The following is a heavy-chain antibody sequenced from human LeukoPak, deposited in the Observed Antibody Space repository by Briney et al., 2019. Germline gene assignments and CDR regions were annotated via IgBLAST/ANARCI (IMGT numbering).Heavy chain of an antibody. CDR3: AKARMRYSYDYYFDY. Sequence: GRSLRLSCAASGFTFSSYGMHWVRQAPGKGLEWVAVISYDGSNKYYADSVKGRFTISRDNSKNTLYLQMSSLRAEDTAVYYCAKARMRYSYDYYFDYWGQGTLVTVSS. CDR2: ISYDGSNK. CDR1: GFTFSSYG. V-gene: IGHV3-30*18. D-gene: IGHD5-18*01. J-gene: IGHJ4*02.